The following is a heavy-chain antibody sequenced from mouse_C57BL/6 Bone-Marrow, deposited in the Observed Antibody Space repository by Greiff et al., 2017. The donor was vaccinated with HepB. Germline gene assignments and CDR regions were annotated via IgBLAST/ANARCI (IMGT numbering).Heavy chain of an antibody. J-gene: IGHJ2*01. CDR3: YYGSSYY. CDR2: IDPSDSYT. V-gene: IGHV1-50*01. CDR1: GYTFTIYW. D-gene: IGHD1-1*01. Sequence: VQLQQPGAELVKPGASVKLSCKASGYTFTIYWMQWVKQRPGQGLEWIGEIDPSDSYTNYNQKFKGKATLTVDTSSSTAYMQLSSLTSEDSAVYYCYYGSSYYWGQGTTLTVSS.